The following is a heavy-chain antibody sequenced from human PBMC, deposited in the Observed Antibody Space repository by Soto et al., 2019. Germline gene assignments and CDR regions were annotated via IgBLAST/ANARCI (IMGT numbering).Heavy chain of an antibody. Sequence: QVPLVQSGAEVKKPGASVKVSCKASGYTFTGYYMHWVRQAPGQGLEWMGWINPNSGGTNYAQKFQGWVTMTRDTSISTAYMELSRLRSDDTAVYYCARAPYWNYRGGWFDPWGQGTLVTVSS. CDR1: GYTFTGYY. J-gene: IGHJ5*02. CDR3: ARAPYWNYRGGWFDP. CDR2: INPNSGGT. V-gene: IGHV1-2*04. D-gene: IGHD1-7*01.